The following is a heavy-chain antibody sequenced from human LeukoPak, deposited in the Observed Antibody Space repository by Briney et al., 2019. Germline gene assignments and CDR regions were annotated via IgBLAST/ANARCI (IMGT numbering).Heavy chain of an antibody. V-gene: IGHV4-59*08. Sequence: PSETLSLTCTVSGGSISSYYWSWIRQPPGKGLEWIGYIYYSGSTNYNPSLKSRVTISVDTSKNQFSLKLSSVTAADTAVYYCARGIYPGEYWGQGTLVTVSS. CDR3: ARGIYPGEY. CDR2: IYYSGST. CDR1: GGSISSYY. J-gene: IGHJ4*02. D-gene: IGHD7-27*01.